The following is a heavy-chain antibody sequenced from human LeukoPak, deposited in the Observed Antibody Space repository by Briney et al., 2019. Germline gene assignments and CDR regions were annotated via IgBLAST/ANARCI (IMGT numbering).Heavy chain of an antibody. CDR3: ARQAQLEVRGVTNYYYYYYGMDV. V-gene: IGHV5-51*01. D-gene: IGHD3-10*01. CDR1: GYSFTSYW. Sequence: PGESLKISCKGSGYSFTSYWIGWVRQMPGKGLEWMGIIYPGDSDTRYSPSFQGQVTISADKSISTAYLQWSSLKASDTAMYYCARQAQLEVRGVTNYYYYYYGMDVWGQGTTVTVSS. CDR2: IYPGDSDT. J-gene: IGHJ6*02.